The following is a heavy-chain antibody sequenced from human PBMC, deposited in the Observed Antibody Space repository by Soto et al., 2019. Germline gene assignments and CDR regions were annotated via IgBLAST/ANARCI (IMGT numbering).Heavy chain of an antibody. CDR2: IYYSGST. CDR1: GGSISSSSYY. D-gene: IGHD3-3*01. J-gene: IGHJ6*02. V-gene: IGHV4-39*01. Sequence: SETLSLTCTVSGGSISSSSYYWGWIRQPPGKGLEWIGSIYYSGSTYYNPSLKSRVTISVDTSKNQFSLKLSSVTAAETAVYYCARVKGVGITIFGVSYYYYYGMDVWGQGTTVTVSS. CDR3: ARVKGVGITIFGVSYYYYYGMDV.